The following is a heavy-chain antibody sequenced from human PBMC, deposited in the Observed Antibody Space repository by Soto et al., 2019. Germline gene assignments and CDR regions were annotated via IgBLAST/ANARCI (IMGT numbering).Heavy chain of an antibody. Sequence: QVQLVESGGGVVQPGRSLRLSCAASGFTFSSYAMHWVRLAPGKGLEWVAVISYDGSDKYCADSLKGRFTISRDNSKNTLYLQMNSLRAEDTAVYYCARGSIAVAAYFDYWGQGTLVTVSS. CDR1: GFTFSSYA. J-gene: IGHJ4*02. V-gene: IGHV3-30-3*01. D-gene: IGHD6-19*01. CDR3: ARGSIAVAAYFDY. CDR2: ISYDGSDK.